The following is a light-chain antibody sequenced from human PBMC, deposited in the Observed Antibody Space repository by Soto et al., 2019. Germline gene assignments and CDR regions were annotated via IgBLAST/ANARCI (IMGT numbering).Light chain of an antibody. V-gene: IGKV4-1*01. CDR2: WAS. CDR1: QSVLSSYNNENA. J-gene: IGKJ2*01. Sequence: DIVMTQSPDSLAVSLGERATINCKSSQSVLSSYNNENAIAWYQQKPGQPPNLLIYWASTRESGIPDRFSGSGYGTDFTLTISSLQAEDVEVYYCQQYSTPPYTFGQGTKLEIK. CDR3: QQYSTPPYT.